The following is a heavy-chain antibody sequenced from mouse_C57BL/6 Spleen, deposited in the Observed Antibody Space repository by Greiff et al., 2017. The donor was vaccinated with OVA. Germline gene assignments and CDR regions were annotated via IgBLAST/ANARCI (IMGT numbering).Heavy chain of an antibody. V-gene: IGHV1-82*01. Sequence: QVQLQQSGPELVKPGASVKISCKASGYAFSSSWMNWVKQRPGKGLEWIGRIYPGDGDTNYNGKFKGKATLTADKSSSTAYMQLSSLTSEDSAVYFCARIYYDYGFMDYWGQGTSVTVSS. CDR2: IYPGDGDT. D-gene: IGHD2-4*01. CDR1: GYAFSSSW. CDR3: ARIYYDYGFMDY. J-gene: IGHJ4*01.